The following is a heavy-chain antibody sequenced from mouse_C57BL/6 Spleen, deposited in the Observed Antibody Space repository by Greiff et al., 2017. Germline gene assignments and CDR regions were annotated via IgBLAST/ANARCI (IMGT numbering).Heavy chain of an antibody. CDR1: GYTFTSYW. J-gene: IGHJ4*01. CDR3: LSMTTVVATGYDAMDY. D-gene: IGHD1-1*01. CDR2: IDPSDSYT. Sequence: QVQLQQPGAELVRPGTSVKLSCKASGYTFTSYWMHWVKQRPGQGLEWIGVIDPSDSYTNYNQKFKGKATLTVDTSSSTAYMQLSSLTSEDSEVYDGLSMTTVVATGYDAMDYWGQGTSVTVSS. V-gene: IGHV1-59*01.